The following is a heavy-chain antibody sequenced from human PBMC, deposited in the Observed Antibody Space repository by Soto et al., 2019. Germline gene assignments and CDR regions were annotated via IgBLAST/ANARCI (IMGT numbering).Heavy chain of an antibody. CDR3: ARHNYGSGSTYFDY. CDR2: MYHSGST. V-gene: IGHV4-30-2*01. CDR1: GGSISSGGYS. J-gene: IGHJ4*02. D-gene: IGHD3-10*01. Sequence: PSETLSLTCAVSGGSISSGGYSWNWIRQPPGKGLEWIGYMYHSGSTYYNPSLKSRVTISVDRSKNQFSLKLNSMTAADTAVYYCARHNYGSGSTYFDYWGQGTLVTVSS.